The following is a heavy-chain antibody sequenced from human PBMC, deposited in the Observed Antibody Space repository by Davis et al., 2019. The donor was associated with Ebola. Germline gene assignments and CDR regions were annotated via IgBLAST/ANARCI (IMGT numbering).Heavy chain of an antibody. CDR2: ISGSGGNT. CDR1: AITFSSYA. CDR3: ARSGLSFGVVKYHYGMDA. Sequence: GESLKISCADSAITFSSYAMTWVRQAPGKGLEWVSAISGSGGNTYYADSVKGRFTISRDNSKKTMYLQMNSLRGEDKAVYYCARSGLSFGVVKYHYGMDAWGKGTTVTVSS. V-gene: IGHV3-23*01. J-gene: IGHJ6*04. D-gene: IGHD3-3*01.